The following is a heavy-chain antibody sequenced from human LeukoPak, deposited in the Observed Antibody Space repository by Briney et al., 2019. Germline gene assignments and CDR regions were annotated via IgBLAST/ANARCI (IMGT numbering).Heavy chain of an antibody. Sequence: SETLSLTCTVSGGSISSSSYYWGWIRQPPGKGLEWIGSIYYSGSTYYNPSLKSRVTISVDTSKNQFSLKLSSVTAADTAVYYCARDRDGNWFDPWGQGTLVTVFS. CDR1: GGSISSSSYY. CDR3: ARDRDGNWFDP. D-gene: IGHD5-24*01. CDR2: IYYSGST. J-gene: IGHJ5*02. V-gene: IGHV4-39*07.